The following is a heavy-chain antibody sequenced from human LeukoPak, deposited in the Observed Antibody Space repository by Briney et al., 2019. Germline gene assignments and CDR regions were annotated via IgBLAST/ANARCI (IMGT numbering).Heavy chain of an antibody. J-gene: IGHJ4*02. CDR2: INPSGST. Sequence: SETLSLTCIVSGGSISSGGYYWSWIRQPPGKGLECIGYINPSGSTSYNPSLKSRVTISVDRSKNQFSLKLTSVTAADTAVYYCASTDYYDSSGYYRYWGQGTLVTVSS. V-gene: IGHV4-30-2*01. D-gene: IGHD3-22*01. CDR3: ASTDYYDSSGYYRY. CDR1: GGSISSGGYY.